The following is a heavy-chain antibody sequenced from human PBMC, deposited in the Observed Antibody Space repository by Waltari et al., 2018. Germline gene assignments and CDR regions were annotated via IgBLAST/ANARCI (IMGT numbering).Heavy chain of an antibody. CDR2: ISGSGGGT. D-gene: IGHD3-22*01. V-gene: IGHV3-23*01. CDR1: GFPFNNYA. CDR3: AKGYFYDTSTTFDY. Sequence: EVQLLESGGGLVQSGGSLRLSCAASGFPFNNYAMSWVRQAPGKGLEWVSTISGSGGGTYSADSVKGRFTISRDNSKNTLYLQMNSLRPEDTAVYYCAKGYFYDTSTTFDYWGQGTLVTVSS. J-gene: IGHJ4*02.